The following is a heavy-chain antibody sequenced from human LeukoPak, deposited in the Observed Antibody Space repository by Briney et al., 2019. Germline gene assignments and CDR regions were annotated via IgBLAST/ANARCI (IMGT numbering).Heavy chain of an antibody. V-gene: IGHV3-7*01. CDR1: GFTFSSYW. D-gene: IGHD3-10*01. Sequence: PGGSLRLSCAASGFTFSSYWMSWVRQAPGKGLEWVANIKQDGSEKYYVDSVKGRFTISGDNAKNSLYLQMNSLRAEDTAVYYCARAGGYGSGSYGYFDYWGQGTLVTVSS. J-gene: IGHJ4*02. CDR2: IKQDGSEK. CDR3: ARAGGYGSGSYGYFDY.